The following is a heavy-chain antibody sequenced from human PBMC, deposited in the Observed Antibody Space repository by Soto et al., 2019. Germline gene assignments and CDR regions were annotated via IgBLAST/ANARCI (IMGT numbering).Heavy chain of an antibody. J-gene: IGHJ6*02. Sequence: QVRLVQSGAEVKKPGSSVRVSCKASGGTFGSYGISWVRQAPGQGLEWMGGITPMYDTRKYAQKFQDRVTISADESTSTAYMELSSLRSEDTAVYYCARAYLEVATVYYYAMDVWGQGTTVTVS. V-gene: IGHV1-69*01. D-gene: IGHD2-15*01. CDR1: GGTFGSYG. CDR3: ARAYLEVATVYYYAMDV. CDR2: ITPMYDTR.